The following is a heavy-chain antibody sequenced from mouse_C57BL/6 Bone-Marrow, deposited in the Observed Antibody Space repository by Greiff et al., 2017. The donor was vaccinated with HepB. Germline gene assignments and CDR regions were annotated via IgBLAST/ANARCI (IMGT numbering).Heavy chain of an antibody. J-gene: IGHJ4*01. V-gene: IGHV1-50*01. CDR3: ARERFYYDYLYAMDY. CDR1: GYTFTSYW. CDR2: IDPSDSYT. D-gene: IGHD2-4*01. Sequence: QVQLQQPGAELVKPGASVKLSCKASGYTFTSYWMQWVKQRPGQGLEWIGEIDPSDSYTNYNQKFKGKATLTVDTSSSTAYMQLSSLTSEDSAVYYCARERFYYDYLYAMDYWGQGTSVTVSS.